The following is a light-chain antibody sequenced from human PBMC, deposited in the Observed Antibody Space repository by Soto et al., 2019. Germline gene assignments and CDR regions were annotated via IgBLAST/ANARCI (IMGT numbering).Light chain of an antibody. CDR2: DVS. CDR3: SSYTSSSTPYV. CDR1: SSDVGGYNY. V-gene: IGLV2-14*01. Sequence: SALTQPASGSGSPGQSSSISCTRTSSDVGGYNYVSWYLQHPGKAPKLIIYDVSNRPSGVSNRFSGSKSGNTASLTISGLQAEDEADYYCSSYTSSSTPYVFGTGTKVTVL. J-gene: IGLJ1*01.